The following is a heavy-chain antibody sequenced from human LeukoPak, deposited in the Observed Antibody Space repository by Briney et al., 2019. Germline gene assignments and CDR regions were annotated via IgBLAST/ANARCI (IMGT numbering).Heavy chain of an antibody. CDR3: ARARGVYGDLYYFDY. CDR2: IYYSGST. D-gene: IGHD4-17*01. V-gene: IGHV4-31*03. Sequence: SQTLSLTCTVSGGSISSCGYYWSWLRQHPGKGLEWIVYIYYSGSTYYNPSLRSRVTISVHTSKNQFSLKLSSVTAADTAVYYCARARGVYGDLYYFDYWGQGTLVTVSS. J-gene: IGHJ4*02. CDR1: GGSISSCGYY.